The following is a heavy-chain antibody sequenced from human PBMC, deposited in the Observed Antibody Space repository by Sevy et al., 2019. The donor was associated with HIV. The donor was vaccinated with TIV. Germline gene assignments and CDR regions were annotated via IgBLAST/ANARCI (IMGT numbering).Heavy chain of an antibody. CDR3: TTDTGISDYDFWSGRDDTFDN. J-gene: IGHJ3*02. CDR2: IKSKTDGGTT. D-gene: IGHD3-3*01. V-gene: IGHV3-15*01. Sequence: GGSLRLSCAASGFTFSNAWMSWVRQAPGKGLEWVGRIKSKTDGGTTDYAAPVKGRFTISTDESKNTLYLQMNSLKTEGTAVYYCTTDTGISDYDFWSGRDDTFDNWGQGTMVTVSS. CDR1: GFTFSNAW.